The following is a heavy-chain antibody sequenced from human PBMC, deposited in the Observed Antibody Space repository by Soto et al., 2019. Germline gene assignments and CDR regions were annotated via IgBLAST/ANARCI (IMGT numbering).Heavy chain of an antibody. V-gene: IGHV1-3*05. CDR3: ARDRGLTIDY. J-gene: IGHJ4*02. D-gene: IGHD3-10*01. CDR1: GYTFTTYA. Sequence: QVQLVQSGAEEKKPGASVKVSCKASGYTFTTYAMHWVRQAPGQRLEWMGWLNAGNSNTKYSQKFQGRVTITRDTSASTAYMVLSSLRSEDTAVYYCARDRGLTIDYWGQGTLVTVSS. CDR2: LNAGNSNT.